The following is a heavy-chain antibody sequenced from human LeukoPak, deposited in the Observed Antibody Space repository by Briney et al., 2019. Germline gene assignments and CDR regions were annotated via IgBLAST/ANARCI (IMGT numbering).Heavy chain of an antibody. D-gene: IGHD7-27*01. Sequence: GGSLRLSCAASGFTFSSYAMHWVRQAPGKGLEWVAVISYDGSNKYYADSVKGRFTISRDNSKNTLYLQMNSLRDEDTAVYYCARAAGDRIGYFDLWGRGTLVTVSS. CDR2: ISYDGSNK. J-gene: IGHJ2*01. CDR3: ARAAGDRIGYFDL. V-gene: IGHV3-30-3*01. CDR1: GFTFSSYA.